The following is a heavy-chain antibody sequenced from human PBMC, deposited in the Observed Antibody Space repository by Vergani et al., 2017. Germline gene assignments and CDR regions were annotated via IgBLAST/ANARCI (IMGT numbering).Heavy chain of an antibody. V-gene: IGHV3-33*03. D-gene: IGHD6-19*01. CDR1: GFTFSSYG. Sequence: QVQLVESGGGVVPPGRSLRLSCAASGFTFSSYGMHWVRQAPGKGLEWVAVIWYDGSNKYYADSVKGRFTISRDNAKNSLYLQMNSLRAEDTAVYYCARVTHSSGWYGVDYWGQGTLVTVSS. CDR2: IWYDGSNK. J-gene: IGHJ4*02. CDR3: ARVTHSSGWYGVDY.